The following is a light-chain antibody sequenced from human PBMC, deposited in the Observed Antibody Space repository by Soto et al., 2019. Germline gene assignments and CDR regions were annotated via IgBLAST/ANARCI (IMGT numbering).Light chain of an antibody. V-gene: IGKV3-20*01. CDR3: QHYGT. Sequence: ESLLTQSPGTLSLSPGERATLSCRASQSVSSSYLAWYQQKFGQAPRLGIYGASSRATGIPDRFSGSGSGTDFTLTISRLEPEDFAVYFCQHYGTFGQGTKVEIK. J-gene: IGKJ1*01. CDR1: QSVSSSY. CDR2: GAS.